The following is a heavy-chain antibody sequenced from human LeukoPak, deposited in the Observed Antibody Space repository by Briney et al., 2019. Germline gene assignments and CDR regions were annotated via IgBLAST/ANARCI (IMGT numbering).Heavy chain of an antibody. J-gene: IGHJ6*03. V-gene: IGHV4-4*02. D-gene: IGHD1-26*01. CDR2: IYHSGST. CDR3: ARESGRSLYYYYYMDV. Sequence: SGTLSLTCAVSGGSISSSNWWSWVRQPPGKGLEWIGEIYHSGSTNYNPSLKSRVTILEDKSKNQFSLKMSSVTAADTAVYYCARESGRSLYYYYYMDVWGKGTTVTISS. CDR1: GGSISSSNW.